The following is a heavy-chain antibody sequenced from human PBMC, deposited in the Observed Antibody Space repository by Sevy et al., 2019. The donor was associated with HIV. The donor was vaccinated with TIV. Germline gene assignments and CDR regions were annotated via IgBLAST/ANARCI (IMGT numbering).Heavy chain of an antibody. Sequence: GGSLRLSCAASGFTFSSYAVSWVRQAPGKGLEWVSTISDNGGSTFYADSVRGRFTISRDNPKNTLYLQMNYLRVEDTAVYYCELPPSSALVRGLVYSHALDVWGQGTTVTVSS. CDR1: GFTFSSYA. D-gene: IGHD3-10*01. CDR2: ISDNGGST. J-gene: IGHJ6*02. CDR3: ELPPSSALVRGLVYSHALDV. V-gene: IGHV3-23*01.